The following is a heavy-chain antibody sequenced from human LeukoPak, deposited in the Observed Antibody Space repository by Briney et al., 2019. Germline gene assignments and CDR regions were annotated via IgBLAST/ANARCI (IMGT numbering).Heavy chain of an antibody. Sequence: PSETLSLTCAVYGGSFSGYYWSWLRQPPGKGLEWIGEINHSGSTNYNPSLKSRVTISVDTSKNQFSLKLSSVTAADTAVYYCARVGPFRGAYGMNYYMDVWGKGTTVTISS. CDR2: INHSGST. V-gene: IGHV4-34*01. CDR1: GGSFSGYY. J-gene: IGHJ6*03. CDR3: ARVGPFRGAYGMNYYMDV. D-gene: IGHD3-10*01.